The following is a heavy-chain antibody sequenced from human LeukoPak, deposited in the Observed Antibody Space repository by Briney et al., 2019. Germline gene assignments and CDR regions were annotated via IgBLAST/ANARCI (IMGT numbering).Heavy chain of an antibody. J-gene: IGHJ4*02. Sequence: SETLSLTCTVSGGSISSYYWSWIRQPPGKGLEWIGYIYYSGTTNYNPSLKSRVTISVDTSKNQFSLKLSSVTAADTAVYYCARQGENLYDYVWGSYRYWGQGTLVTVSS. V-gene: IGHV4-59*12. CDR3: ARQGENLYDYVWGSYRY. D-gene: IGHD3-16*02. CDR1: GGSISSYY. CDR2: IYYSGTT.